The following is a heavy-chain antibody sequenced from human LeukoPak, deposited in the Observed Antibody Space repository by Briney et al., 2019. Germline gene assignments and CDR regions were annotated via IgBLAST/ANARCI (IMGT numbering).Heavy chain of an antibody. V-gene: IGHV5-51*01. D-gene: IGHD2-2*02. CDR1: GYSFTSYW. CDR3: ARQSVVVVPAAIGRLYNWFDP. Sequence: NLGESLKISCKGSGYSFTSYWIGWVRQMPGKGLEWMGIIYPGDSDTRYSPSFQGQVTISADKSISTAYLQWSSLKASDTAMYYCARQSVVVVPAAIGRLYNWFDPWGQGTLVTVSS. J-gene: IGHJ5*02. CDR2: IYPGDSDT.